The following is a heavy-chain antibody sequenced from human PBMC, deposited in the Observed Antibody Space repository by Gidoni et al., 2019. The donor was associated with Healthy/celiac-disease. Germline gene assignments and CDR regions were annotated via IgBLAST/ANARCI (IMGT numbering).Heavy chain of an antibody. V-gene: IGHV5-51*01. J-gene: IGHJ2*01. CDR2: IYPGDSDT. CDR1: GYSFTSYW. D-gene: IGHD5-12*01. Sequence: EVQLVQSGAEVKKPGESLKISCKGSGYSFTSYWIGWVRKMPGKGLEWMGIIYPGDSDTRYSPSFQGQVTISADKSISTAYLQWSSLKASDTAMYYCARLPGYPTHTQYWYFDLWGRGTLVTVSS. CDR3: ARLPGYPTHTQYWYFDL.